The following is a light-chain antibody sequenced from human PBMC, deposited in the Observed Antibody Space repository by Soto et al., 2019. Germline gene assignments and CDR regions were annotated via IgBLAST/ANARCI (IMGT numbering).Light chain of an antibody. CDR3: GTWDSSLTTYV. CDR2: ENN. CDR1: SSDIGRNY. J-gene: IGLJ1*01. Sequence: QSVLTQPPSVSAAPGQKVTISCSGSSSDIGRNYVSWYQHLPGTAPKLLIYENNKRPSGIPDRLSGSKSGSSATLGITGLPTGDEADYYCGTWDSSLTTYVFGPGTKLTVL. V-gene: IGLV1-51*02.